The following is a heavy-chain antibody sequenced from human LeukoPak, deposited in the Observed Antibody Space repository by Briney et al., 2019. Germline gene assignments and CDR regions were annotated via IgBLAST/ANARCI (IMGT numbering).Heavy chain of an antibody. CDR2: IYYSGST. V-gene: IGHV4-39*07. CDR3: ARGTRDPFDGGDAFDI. Sequence: SETLSLTCTVSGGSISSSSYYWGWIRQPPGKGLEWIGSIYYSGSTYYNPSLKSRVTISVDTSKNQFSLKLSSVTAADTAVYYCARGTRDPFDGGDAFDIWGQGTMVTVSS. CDR1: GGSISSSSYY. J-gene: IGHJ3*02. D-gene: IGHD3-16*01.